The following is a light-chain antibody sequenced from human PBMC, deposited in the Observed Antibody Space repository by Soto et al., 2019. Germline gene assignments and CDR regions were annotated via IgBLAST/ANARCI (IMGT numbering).Light chain of an antibody. V-gene: IGLV1-47*01. CDR3: AAWDDRLSGWV. J-gene: IGLJ3*02. CDR1: SSNIGTNY. Sequence: QSVLTQPPSASGTPGQRVTISCSGSSSNIGTNYVYWYQQLPGTAPKLLIYRNNQRPSGVPDRFSGSKSDTSASLAISGLRSEYEADYCCAAWDDRLSGWVFGGGTQLTVL. CDR2: RNN.